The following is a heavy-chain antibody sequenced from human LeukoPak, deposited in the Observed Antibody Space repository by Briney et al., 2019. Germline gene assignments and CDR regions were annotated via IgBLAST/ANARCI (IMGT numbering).Heavy chain of an antibody. Sequence: GESLKISCKGSGYSFTSYWIGWVRQMPGKGLEWMGIIYPGDSDTRYSPSFQGQVTMSADKSVSTAYLQWSSLKASDTAMYYCARLGLSSGGGFEYWGQGTLVTVSS. CDR1: GYSFTSYW. V-gene: IGHV5-51*01. CDR3: ARLGLSSGGGFEY. D-gene: IGHD3-16*02. CDR2: IYPGDSDT. J-gene: IGHJ4*02.